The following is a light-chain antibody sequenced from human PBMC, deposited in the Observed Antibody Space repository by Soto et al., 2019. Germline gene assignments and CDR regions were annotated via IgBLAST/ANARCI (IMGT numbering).Light chain of an antibody. V-gene: IGKV3-15*01. Sequence: DIVMTQSPATLSVSPGERVTLSCMASESVSSNLAWYQQKPGQAPRLLIYGASTRATGIPARFSGSGSGTEFTLTISGLQSEDSAVYYWHHYNNWPSTFGLGTKVEIK. J-gene: IGKJ1*01. CDR2: GAS. CDR3: HHYNNWPST. CDR1: ESVSSN.